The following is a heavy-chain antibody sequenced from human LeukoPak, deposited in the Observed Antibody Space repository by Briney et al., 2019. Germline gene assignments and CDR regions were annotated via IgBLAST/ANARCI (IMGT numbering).Heavy chain of an antibody. J-gene: IGHJ4*02. D-gene: IGHD1-26*01. CDR2: IIPILGIA. CDR1: GGTFSSYA. CDR3: ARLISDIVGATTAFDY. Sequence: SVKVSCKASGGTFSSYAISWVRQAPGQGLEWMGRIIPILGIANYAQKFQGRVTITADKSTSTAYMELSSLGSEDTAVYYCARLISDIVGATTAFDYWGQGTLVTVSS. V-gene: IGHV1-69*04.